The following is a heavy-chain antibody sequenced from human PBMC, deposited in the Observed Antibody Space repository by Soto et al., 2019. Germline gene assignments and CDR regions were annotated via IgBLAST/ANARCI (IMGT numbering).Heavy chain of an antibody. CDR3: TTVDREDCSSTSCYHDALDI. CDR2: IKSKTDGGTT. CDR1: GFTFSNAW. D-gene: IGHD2-2*01. V-gene: IGHV3-15*07. Sequence: EVQLVESGGGLVKPGGSLRLSCAASGFTFSNAWMNWVRQAPGKGLEWVGRIKSKTDGGTTDYAAPVKGRFTISRDDSKNTLYLQMHSLKTEDTAVYYCTTVDREDCSSTSCYHDALDIWGQGTMVTVSS. J-gene: IGHJ3*02.